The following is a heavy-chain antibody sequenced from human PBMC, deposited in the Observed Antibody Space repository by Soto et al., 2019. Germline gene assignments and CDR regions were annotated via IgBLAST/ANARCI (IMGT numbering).Heavy chain of an antibody. V-gene: IGHV1-46*01. CDR1: GYTFTSYY. Sequence: ASVKVSCKASGYTFTSYYMHWVRQAPGQGLEWMGIINPSGGSTSYAQKFQGRVTMTRDTSTSTVYMELSSLRSEDTAVYYCARDSTYYDFWSGHRASYGMDVWGQGTTVTV. D-gene: IGHD3-3*01. CDR3: ARDSTYYDFWSGHRASYGMDV. J-gene: IGHJ6*02. CDR2: INPSGGST.